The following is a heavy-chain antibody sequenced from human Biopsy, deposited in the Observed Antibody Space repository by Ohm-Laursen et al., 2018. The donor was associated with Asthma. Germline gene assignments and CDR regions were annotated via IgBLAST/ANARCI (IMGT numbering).Heavy chain of an antibody. CDR1: GYTFSDSW. Sequence: GSLRISCKSSGYTFSDSWIGWVRQMPGKGLEWMGIIFPGDSDTIYSPSFQGQVTISADKSISTAYLQWSSLKASDTAIYYCARLAYGSGSFFDFWGQGTLVTVAS. D-gene: IGHD3-10*01. CDR3: ARLAYGSGSFFDF. CDR2: IFPGDSDT. V-gene: IGHV5-51*01. J-gene: IGHJ4*02.